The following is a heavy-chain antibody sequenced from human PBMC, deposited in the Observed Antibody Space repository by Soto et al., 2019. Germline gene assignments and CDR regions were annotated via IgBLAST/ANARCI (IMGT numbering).Heavy chain of an antibody. D-gene: IGHD3-10*01. CDR1: GYIFTVYY. Sequence: QVQLVQSGAEVKKPGASVKVSCKASGYIFTVYYMHWVRQAPGQGLEWMGWINPNSGGTNYAQKFQGRVNMTRDTSIRTAYMELSRLRSDDTAVYYCARQGSGSNWLDPWGQGTLVTVSS. J-gene: IGHJ5*02. V-gene: IGHV1-2*02. CDR2: INPNSGGT. CDR3: ARQGSGSNWLDP.